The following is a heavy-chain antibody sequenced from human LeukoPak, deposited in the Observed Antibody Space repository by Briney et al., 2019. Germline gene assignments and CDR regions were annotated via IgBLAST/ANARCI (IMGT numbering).Heavy chain of an antibody. CDR2: IYYGGRT. J-gene: IGHJ2*01. CDR1: GGSIISNSHY. Sequence: PSETLSLTCTVSGGSIISNSHYWGWIRQTPEKGLEWIGSIYYGGRTYYNPSLKSRVTISVDTSKNQFYLKVNSVTAADTAVFFCARDLDFDWSLGPHCYFDLWGRGTLVTVSS. D-gene: IGHD3-9*01. CDR3: ARDLDFDWSLGPHCYFDL. V-gene: IGHV4-39*07.